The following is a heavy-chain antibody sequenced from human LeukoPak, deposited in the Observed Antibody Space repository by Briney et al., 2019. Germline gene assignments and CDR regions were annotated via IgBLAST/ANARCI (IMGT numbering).Heavy chain of an antibody. D-gene: IGHD6-19*01. CDR3: ARARGSGWYYFDY. Sequence: PGRSLTLSCAASGXTVSSKYMSWVSQAPGKGLEWVSLIYSGGSTYYADSAKDRFFISRDNSKNTLYLQMNSLRAEDTAVYYCARARGSGWYYFDYWGQGTLVTVSS. V-gene: IGHV3-66*01. J-gene: IGHJ4*02. CDR2: IYSGGST. CDR1: GXTVSSKY.